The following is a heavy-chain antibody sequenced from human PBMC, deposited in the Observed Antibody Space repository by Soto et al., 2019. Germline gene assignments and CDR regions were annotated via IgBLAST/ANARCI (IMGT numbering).Heavy chain of an antibody. J-gene: IGHJ4*02. CDR3: ARLASLAATASFFDY. Sequence: PSETLSLTCTVSGGSISSYYWSWIRQPPGKGLEWIGYIYYSGSTNYNPSLKSRVTISVDTSKNQFSLKLSSVTAADTAVYYCARLASLAATASFFDYWGQGTLVTVS. CDR2: IYYSGST. D-gene: IGHD3-3*02. CDR1: GGSISSYY. V-gene: IGHV4-59*01.